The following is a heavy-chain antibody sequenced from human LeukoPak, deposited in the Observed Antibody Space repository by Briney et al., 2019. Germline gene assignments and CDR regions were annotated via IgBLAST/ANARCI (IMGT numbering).Heavy chain of an antibody. Sequence: PSQTLSLTCAVSGGSISSGGYSWSWIRQPPGKGLEWIGYIYHSGSTYYNPSLKSRVTISVDRSKNQFSLKLSSVTAVDTAVYYCARAFRAYGSGSYRNWFDPWGQGTLVTVSS. CDR1: GGSISSGGYS. CDR2: IYHSGST. CDR3: ARAFRAYGSGSYRNWFDP. J-gene: IGHJ5*02. D-gene: IGHD3-10*01. V-gene: IGHV4-30-2*01.